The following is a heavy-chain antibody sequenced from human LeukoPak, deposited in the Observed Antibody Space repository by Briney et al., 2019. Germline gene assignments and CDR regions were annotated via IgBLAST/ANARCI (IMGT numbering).Heavy chain of an antibody. CDR1: GYTFTGYY. Sequence: GASVKVSCKASGYTFTGYYMHWVRQAPGQGLEWMGWTNPTSGDTNYAQRFQGRVTMTRDTSTSTAYMELSGLRSDDTAIYYCARGVVYYRLDFWGQGALVAVSS. CDR3: ARGVVYYRLDF. D-gene: IGHD3-22*01. CDR2: TNPTSGDT. V-gene: IGHV1-2*02. J-gene: IGHJ4*02.